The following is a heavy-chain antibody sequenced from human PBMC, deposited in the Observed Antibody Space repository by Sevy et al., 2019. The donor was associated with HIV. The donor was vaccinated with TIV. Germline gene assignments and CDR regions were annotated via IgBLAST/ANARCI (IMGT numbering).Heavy chain of an antibody. CDR2: INHSGST. CDR3: ARFNGDYADY. V-gene: IGHV4-34*01. Sequence: SETLSLTSAVYGGSFSGYYWSWIRQPPGKGLEWIGDINHSGSTNYNPSLKSRVTISVDTSKNQFSLKLSSVTAADTAVYYCARFNGDYADYWGQGTLVTVSS. J-gene: IGHJ4*02. D-gene: IGHD4-17*01. CDR1: GGSFSGYY.